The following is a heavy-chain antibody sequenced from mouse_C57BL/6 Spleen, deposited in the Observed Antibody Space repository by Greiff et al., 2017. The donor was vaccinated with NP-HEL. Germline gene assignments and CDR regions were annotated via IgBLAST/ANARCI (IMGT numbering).Heavy chain of an antibody. D-gene: IGHD2-3*01. Sequence: EVKLMESGEGLVKPGGSLKLSCAASGFTFSSYAMSWVRQTPEKRLEWVAYISSGGDYIYYADTVKGRFTISRDNARNTLYLQMSSLKSEDTAMYYCTRDGAGFDYWGQGTTLTVSS. J-gene: IGHJ2*01. CDR1: GFTFSSYA. V-gene: IGHV5-9-1*02. CDR2: ISSGGDYI. CDR3: TRDGAGFDY.